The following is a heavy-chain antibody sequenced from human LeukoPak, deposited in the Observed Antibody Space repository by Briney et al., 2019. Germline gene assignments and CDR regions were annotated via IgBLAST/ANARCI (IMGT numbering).Heavy chain of an antibody. Sequence: SETLSLTCAVPGGSISSANCCWIWDPVREGLEWIGRIYTSGSTNYEPSLKSRVTMSVDTSKNQFFLKLSSGTAADPAGYYCARERGSFNPWGQGTLVTVSS. D-gene: IGHD3-10*01. J-gene: IGHJ5*02. V-gene: IGHV4-4*07. CDR2: IYTSGST. CDR1: GGSISSAN. CDR3: ARERGSFNP.